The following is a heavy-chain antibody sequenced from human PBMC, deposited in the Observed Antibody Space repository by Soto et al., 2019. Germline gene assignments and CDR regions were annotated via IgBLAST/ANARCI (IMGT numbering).Heavy chain of an antibody. Sequence: GGSLRLSCAASGFTFSSYAMSWVRQAPGKGLEWVSAISGSGGSTYYADSVKGRFTISRDNSKNTLYLQMNGLRAEDTAVYYCAKDGVHADAFGIWGQGTMVTVSS. J-gene: IGHJ3*02. V-gene: IGHV3-23*01. D-gene: IGHD3-16*01. CDR3: AKDGVHADAFGI. CDR2: ISGSGGST. CDR1: GFTFSSYA.